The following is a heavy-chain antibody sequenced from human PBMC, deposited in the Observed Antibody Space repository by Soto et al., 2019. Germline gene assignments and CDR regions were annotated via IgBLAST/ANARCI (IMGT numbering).Heavy chain of an antibody. CDR2: INHSGSI. CDR1: GESLTGYY. V-gene: IGHV4-34*01. Sequence: QVQLQQWGTGLLKPSETLALTCGVYGESLTGYYWSWIRQSPGTALEWIGEINHSGSINYIPSLKSRLRISVDTTNNQFSLRLSSVTDADAGIYFCARRRIAARSYYFDYWGQGNLVTVST. J-gene: IGHJ4*02. CDR3: ARRRIAARSYYFDY. D-gene: IGHD6-6*01.